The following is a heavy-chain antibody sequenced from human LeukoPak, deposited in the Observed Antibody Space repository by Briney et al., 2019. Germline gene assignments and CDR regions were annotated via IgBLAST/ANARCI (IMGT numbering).Heavy chain of an antibody. CDR3: ARDGRWLQCFDY. Sequence: GRSLRLSCAASGFTFSSYAMHWVRQAPGKGLEWVAVISYDGSNKYYADSVKGRLTISRDNSKNTLYLQMNSLRAEDTAVYYCARDGRWLQCFDYWGQGTLVTVSS. CDR1: GFTFSSYA. V-gene: IGHV3-30-3*01. CDR2: ISYDGSNK. D-gene: IGHD5-12*01. J-gene: IGHJ4*02.